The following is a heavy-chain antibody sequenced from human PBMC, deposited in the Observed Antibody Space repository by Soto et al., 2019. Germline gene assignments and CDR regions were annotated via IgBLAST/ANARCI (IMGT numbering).Heavy chain of an antibody. V-gene: IGHV3-21*06. J-gene: IGHJ4*02. CDR2: ITFGSTYI. CDR3: ARDLLEGYGHARQPDY. D-gene: IGHD5-18*01. CDR1: GFTFRAYS. Sequence: GGSLRLSCVASGFTFRAYSMSWVRQAPGQGLEWVSSITFGSTYIYYTRSVEGRFTISRDDAKNSVHLQMNSLRAEDTAVYYCARDLLEGYGHARQPDYWGQGTLVTVSS.